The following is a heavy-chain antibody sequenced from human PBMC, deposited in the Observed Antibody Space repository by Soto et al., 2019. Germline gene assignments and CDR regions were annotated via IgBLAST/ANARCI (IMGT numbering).Heavy chain of an antibody. CDR2: IYHIGST. J-gene: IGHJ5*02. CDR3: ARESSGRYDWFDP. Sequence: PSETLSLTCAVSGGSVSSTNWWSWVRQSPGKGLEWIGDIYHIGSTNYNPSLRGRVTISVDKSNNQFSLTLKYVTAADTAVYYCARESSGRYDWFDPWGQGTLVT. V-gene: IGHV4-4*02. D-gene: IGHD1-26*01. CDR1: GGSVSSTNW.